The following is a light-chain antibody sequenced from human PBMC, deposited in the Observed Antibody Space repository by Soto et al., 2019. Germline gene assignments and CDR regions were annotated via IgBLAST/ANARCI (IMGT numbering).Light chain of an antibody. CDR3: QQRSDWPS. Sequence: EVVLTQSPATLSLSPGDRATLSCRASQSVSNYLAWYQQKLGQAPRLLIYDASNRATGIPARFSGSGSGTDFTLTISSLEPEDFAVYYRQQRSDWPSFGQGTKLEIK. V-gene: IGKV3-11*01. CDR1: QSVSNY. CDR2: DAS. J-gene: IGKJ2*01.